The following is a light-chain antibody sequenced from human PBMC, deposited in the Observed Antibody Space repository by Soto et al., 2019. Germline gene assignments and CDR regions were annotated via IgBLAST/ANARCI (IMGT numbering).Light chain of an antibody. CDR3: CSYAGGSTYV. Sequence: QSVLTQAASVSGSPGQSITISCTGTSSDTVAYKYVSWCQQYPGKAXKLMXYXXXXXLSGVSNRFSGSKSGNTASLTISGLRAEDEADYYCCSYAGGSTYVFGTGTKVTVL. CDR1: SSDTVAYKY. CDR2: XXX. V-gene: IGLV2-23*01. J-gene: IGLJ1*01.